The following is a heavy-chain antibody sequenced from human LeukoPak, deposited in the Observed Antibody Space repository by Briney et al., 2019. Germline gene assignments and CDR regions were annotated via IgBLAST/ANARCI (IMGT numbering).Heavy chain of an antibody. Sequence: GGSLRLSCAASGFTFSSYAMHWVRQAPGKGLEWVAVISYDGSNKYYADSVKGRFTISRDNSKNTLYLQMNSLRAEDTAVYYCAKDYRSSTSCLFPYWGQGTLVTVSS. D-gene: IGHD2-2*01. CDR3: AKDYRSSTSCLFPY. J-gene: IGHJ4*02. V-gene: IGHV3-30-3*01. CDR2: ISYDGSNK. CDR1: GFTFSSYA.